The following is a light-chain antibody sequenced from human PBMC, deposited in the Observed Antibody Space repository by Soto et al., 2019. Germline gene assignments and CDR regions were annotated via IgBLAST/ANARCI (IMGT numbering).Light chain of an antibody. V-gene: IGLV2-14*01. CDR1: SSDVGGYDF. CDR2: EVT. Sequence: QSVLAQPASVSGSPGQSITISCTGASSDVGGYDFVSWYQHHPGTPPKLIIYEVTHRPSGVSHRFSGSKSASTASLTISGLQVEEQAHYSCGSYSRTTTREVFGTGTKVTV. J-gene: IGLJ1*01. CDR3: GSYSRTTTREV.